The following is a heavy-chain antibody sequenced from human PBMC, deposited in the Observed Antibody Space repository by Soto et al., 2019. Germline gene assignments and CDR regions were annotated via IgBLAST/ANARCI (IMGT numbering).Heavy chain of an antibody. CDR2: VRDDGSKT. J-gene: IGHJ3*02. CDR1: GFTFNDYG. V-gene: IGHV3-33*01. CDR3: ATSTATDAFDI. Sequence: ESGGGVVQPGRSLRLSCAASGFTFNDYGMHWVRQAPAKGPEWVALVRDDGSKTYYADSVRGRFTISRDNSKNTLYLQMNSLRAEDTAVYYCATSTATDAFDIWGQGTMVTVSS.